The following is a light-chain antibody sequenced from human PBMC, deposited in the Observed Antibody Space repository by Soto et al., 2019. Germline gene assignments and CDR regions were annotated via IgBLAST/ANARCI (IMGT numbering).Light chain of an antibody. J-gene: IGKJ1*01. CDR3: QQYNEWPET. V-gene: IGKV3-15*01. CDR2: GAS. Sequence: EIVMTQSPATLSVSPGERATLSCRASQSVSSDLAWYQQKPGQAPRLLIYGASTRATGIPARFSGSGSGTEFTLTISSLQSRDSAVYYCQQYNEWPETFGPGTKVDIK. CDR1: QSVSSD.